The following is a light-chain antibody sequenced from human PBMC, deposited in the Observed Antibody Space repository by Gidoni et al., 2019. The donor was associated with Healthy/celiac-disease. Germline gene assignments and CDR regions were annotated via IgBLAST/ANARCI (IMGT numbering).Light chain of an antibody. CDR1: QSVSSN. J-gene: IGKJ4*01. Sequence: EIVMTQSPATLSVSPGERATLSCRASQSVSSNLAWYQQKPGQAPRLLIYGASTRATGIQARFSGSGSGTEFTLTISSLQSEDFAVYYCQQYNNWPSSTFGGGTKVEIK. V-gene: IGKV3D-15*01. CDR3: QQYNNWPSST. CDR2: GAS.